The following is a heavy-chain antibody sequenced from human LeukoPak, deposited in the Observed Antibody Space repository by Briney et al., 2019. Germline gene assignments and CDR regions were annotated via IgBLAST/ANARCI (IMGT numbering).Heavy chain of an antibody. D-gene: IGHD3-3*01. Sequence: GGSLRLSCAASGFTFSSYAMHWVRQAPGKGLEWVAVISYDGSNKYYADSVKGRFTISRDNSKSTLYLQMNSLRAEDTAVYYCARDIGLRFLEWLLSYWGQGTLVTVSS. V-gene: IGHV3-30-3*01. CDR3: ARDIGLRFLEWLLSY. CDR2: ISYDGSNK. J-gene: IGHJ4*02. CDR1: GFTFSSYA.